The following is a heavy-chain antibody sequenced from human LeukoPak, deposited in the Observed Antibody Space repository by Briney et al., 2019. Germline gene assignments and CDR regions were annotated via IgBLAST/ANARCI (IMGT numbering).Heavy chain of an antibody. D-gene: IGHD3-10*01. Sequence: GSLRLSCAASGFTFSSYAMSRVRQAPGKGLEWVGRIKSKTDGGTTDYAAPVKGRFTISRDDSKNTLYLQMNSLKTEDTAVYYCTTDRDGSDLYYYGMDVWGQGTTVTVSS. CDR3: TTDRDGSDLYYYGMDV. CDR1: GFTFSSYA. J-gene: IGHJ6*02. CDR2: IKSKTDGGTT. V-gene: IGHV3-15*01.